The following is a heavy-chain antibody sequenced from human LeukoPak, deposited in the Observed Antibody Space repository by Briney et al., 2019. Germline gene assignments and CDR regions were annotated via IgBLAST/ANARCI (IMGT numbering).Heavy chain of an antibody. CDR2: ISAYNGNT. CDR1: GYTFTSYG. D-gene: IGHD3-22*01. Sequence: ASVKVSCKASGYTFTSYGISWVRQAPGQGLEWTGWISAYNGNTNYAQKLQGRVTMTTDTSTSTAYMELRSLRSDDTAVYYCASTYRGDSSGYYFDYWGQGTLVTVSS. CDR3: ASTYRGDSSGYYFDY. V-gene: IGHV1-18*01. J-gene: IGHJ4*02.